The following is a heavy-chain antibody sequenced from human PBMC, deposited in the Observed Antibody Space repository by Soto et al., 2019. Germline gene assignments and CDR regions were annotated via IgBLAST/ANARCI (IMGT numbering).Heavy chain of an antibody. CDR3: ARHGFGPLHGLVDV. CDR1: GGSITNYY. J-gene: IGHJ6*02. D-gene: IGHD3-10*01. CDR2: INYDGYS. Sequence: QVQLQESGPGLVKPSETLSLTCTVSGGSITNYYCSWFRQPPGKGLECIGYINYDGYSAYNLSLNRRVTLSMDASKTQFSLMLESVTATDTAVYYCARHGFGPLHGLVDVWGPGTTVIVSS. V-gene: IGHV4-59*08.